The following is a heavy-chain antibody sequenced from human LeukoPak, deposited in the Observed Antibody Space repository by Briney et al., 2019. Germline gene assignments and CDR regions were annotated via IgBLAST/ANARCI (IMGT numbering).Heavy chain of an antibody. J-gene: IGHJ4*02. CDR2: IRSKTNNYAT. CDR3: TRLPPLNCSSTSCYPPFDY. D-gene: IGHD2-2*01. Sequence: GGSLRLSCAASGFTFSGSAMHWVRQASGKGLEWVGRIRSKTNNYATAYAASVKGRFTISRDDSEDTAFLQMNSLKPEDTAVYYCTRLPPLNCSSTSCYPPFDYWGQGTLVTVSS. V-gene: IGHV3-73*01. CDR1: GFTFSGSA.